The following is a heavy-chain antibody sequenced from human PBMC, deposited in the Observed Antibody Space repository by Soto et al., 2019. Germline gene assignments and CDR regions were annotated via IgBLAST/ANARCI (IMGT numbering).Heavy chain of an antibody. V-gene: IGHV3-21*01. J-gene: IGHJ5*02. CDR3: ASAGISFSFDP. D-gene: IGHD6-13*01. CDR1: GFTFSSYS. Sequence: PGGSLRLSCAASGFTFSSYSMNWVRQAPGKGLEWVSSISSSSSYIYYTDSVKGRFTISRDNAKNSLYLQMNSLRAEDTAVYYCASAGISFSFDPWGQGTLVTVSS. CDR2: ISSSSSYI.